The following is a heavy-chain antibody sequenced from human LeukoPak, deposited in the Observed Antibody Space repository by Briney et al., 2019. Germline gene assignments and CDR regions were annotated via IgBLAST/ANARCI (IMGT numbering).Heavy chain of an antibody. V-gene: IGHV4-59*12. CDR2: IYYSGST. D-gene: IGHD1-14*01. CDR1: GGTISTYY. Sequence: SETLSLTCTVSGGTISTYYGNWIRQAPGKGLEWIGYIYYSGSTNYNPSLKSRVTISVDTSKNQFSLKLSSVTAADTAVYYCAREPDTSWFDPWGQGTLVTVSS. J-gene: IGHJ5*02. CDR3: AREPDTSWFDP.